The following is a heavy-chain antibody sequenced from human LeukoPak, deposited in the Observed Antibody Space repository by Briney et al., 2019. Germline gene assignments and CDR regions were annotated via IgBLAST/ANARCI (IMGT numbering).Heavy chain of an antibody. V-gene: IGHV3-48*03. CDR2: ISSSGRTT. D-gene: IGHD3-10*02. Sequence: GGSLRLSCAASALTVSIYEMGSVRHTPGRGLGWGSYISSSGRTTYYAHSVRGRFTIQIDNARNCLYLQMNSVTPEPTAFFYGAELGITMIGGVWGKGTTVTISS. CDR1: ALTVSIYE. J-gene: IGHJ6*04. CDR3: AELGITMIGGV.